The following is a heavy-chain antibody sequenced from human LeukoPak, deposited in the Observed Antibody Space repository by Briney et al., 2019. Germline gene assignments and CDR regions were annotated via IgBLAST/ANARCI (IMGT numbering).Heavy chain of an antibody. CDR1: GFTFSSYA. D-gene: IGHD2-2*01. J-gene: IGHJ4*02. V-gene: IGHV3-23*01. Sequence: GGSLRLSCAASGFTFSSYAMSWVRQAPGKGLEWVSAISGSGGSTYYADSVKGRFTISRDNSKNTLYPQMNSLRAEDTAVYYCAKGAGLEGYCSSTSCHDFDYWGQGTLVTVSS. CDR2: ISGSGGST. CDR3: AKGAGLEGYCSSTSCHDFDY.